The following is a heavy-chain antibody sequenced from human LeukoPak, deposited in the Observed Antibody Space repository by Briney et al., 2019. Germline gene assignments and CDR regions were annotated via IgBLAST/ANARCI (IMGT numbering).Heavy chain of an antibody. Sequence: SGRSLRLSCAAPGFTFDDYAMHWVRQAPGKGLEWVSGIGGSGGSTYYADSVKGRFTISRDNSKNTLYLQMNSLRAEDTAVYYCAKERSALPSYNSFDPWGQGTLVTVSS. CDR2: IGGSGGST. CDR3: AKERSALPSYNSFDP. J-gene: IGHJ5*02. D-gene: IGHD2-2*01. V-gene: IGHV3-23*01. CDR1: GFTFDDYA.